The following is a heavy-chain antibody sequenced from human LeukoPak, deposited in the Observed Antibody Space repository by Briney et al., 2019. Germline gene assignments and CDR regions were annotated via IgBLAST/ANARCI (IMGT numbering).Heavy chain of an antibody. V-gene: IGHV3-23*01. CDR2: ISGSGGST. J-gene: IGHJ4*02. CDR1: AFIFSSYA. D-gene: IGHD2-8*01. Sequence: GGSLTLSCAPSAFIFSSYAMSWPPQAPGKGLEWVPTISGSGGSTYYADSVKGRFTISRDNSKNTVYLQMNSLRAEDTAVYYCAKDRSCINDVCYGYFDYWGQGTLVTVSS. CDR3: AKDRSCINDVCYGYFDY.